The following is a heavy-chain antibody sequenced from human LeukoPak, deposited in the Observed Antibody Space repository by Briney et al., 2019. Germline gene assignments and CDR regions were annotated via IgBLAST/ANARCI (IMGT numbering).Heavy chain of an antibody. V-gene: IGHV3-30*18. CDR3: AKNELLWFGEFDAFDI. J-gene: IGHJ3*02. CDR1: GFTFSSYG. CDR2: ISYDGSNE. D-gene: IGHD3-10*01. Sequence: PGGSLRLSCAASGFTFSSYGMHWVRQAPGKGLDWVAVISYDGSNEYSVDSVKGRFTISRDNSKNMLYLQTNSLRAEDTAVYYCAKNELLWFGEFDAFDIWGQGTMVTVSP.